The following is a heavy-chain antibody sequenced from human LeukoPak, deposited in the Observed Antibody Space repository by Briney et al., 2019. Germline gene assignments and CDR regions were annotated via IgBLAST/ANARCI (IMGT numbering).Heavy chain of an antibody. V-gene: IGHV3-23*01. Sequence: GGSLRLSCAASGFIFSSYSMSWVRQAPGMGLEWASAITASGGSTYYADAVKGRFTISRDNSKNTLYLQMNSLRAGDTAVYYCAKVMTARPDYWGQGTLVTVSS. D-gene: IGHD6-6*01. J-gene: IGHJ4*02. CDR1: GFIFSSYS. CDR3: AKVMTARPDY. CDR2: ITASGGST.